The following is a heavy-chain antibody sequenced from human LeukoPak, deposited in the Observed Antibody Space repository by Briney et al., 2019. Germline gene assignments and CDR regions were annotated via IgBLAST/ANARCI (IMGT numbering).Heavy chain of an antibody. Sequence: SETLSLTCNVSGDSISSYYWSWIRQPAGKGLEWIGRIYTSGSTNYNPSLRSRVTMSADTSKNQFSLQLSSVTAADTAVYYCAREFSGSYRALDYWGQGTLVTVSS. J-gene: IGHJ4*02. CDR2: IYTSGST. CDR3: AREFSGSYRALDY. D-gene: IGHD1-26*01. V-gene: IGHV4-4*07. CDR1: GDSISSYY.